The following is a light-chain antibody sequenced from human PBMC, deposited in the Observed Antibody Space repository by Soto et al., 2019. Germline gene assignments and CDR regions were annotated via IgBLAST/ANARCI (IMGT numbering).Light chain of an antibody. Sequence: EIVLTQSPATLSLSPGDGATLSCRASQSISNYLAWYQQKPGQAPRLVIYDASTRATGVPARFSGTGSGTDFTLTISSLEPEDFAVYYCQQRSTWPTFGQGTRVEIE. CDR1: QSISNY. CDR3: QQRSTWPT. J-gene: IGKJ1*01. CDR2: DAS. V-gene: IGKV3-11*01.